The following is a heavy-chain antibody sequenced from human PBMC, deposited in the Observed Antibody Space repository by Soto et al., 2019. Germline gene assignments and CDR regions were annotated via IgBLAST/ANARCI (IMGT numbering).Heavy chain of an antibody. CDR1: GSRFSNYV. V-gene: IGHV1-69*06. J-gene: IGHJ4*02. CDR3: AREGRGKKAGYNGLVSLGY. D-gene: IGHD2-2*02. CDR2: IIPIFNST. Sequence: QVQLVQSGAEVKTPGSSLKVSCKVSGSRFSNYVISWVRQAPGHGLEWLGRIIPIFNSTKYAQNFQGRVTITADKATITASLDLSSLRSDDTSLYYCAREGRGKKAGYNGLVSLGYWGQGTLVTVSS.